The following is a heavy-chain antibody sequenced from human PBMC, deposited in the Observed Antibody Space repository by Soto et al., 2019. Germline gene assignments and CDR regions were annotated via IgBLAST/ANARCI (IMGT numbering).Heavy chain of an antibody. D-gene: IGHD3-3*01. CDR1: GGTFSSNT. J-gene: IGHJ6*03. V-gene: IGHV1-69*04. Sequence: GASVKVSCKASGGTFSSNTISWVRQAPGQGLEWMGRIIPILGIANYAQKFQGRVTITADKSTSTAYMELSSLRSEDTAVYYCARDLQRITIFGVVIAPQKHYYYYMDVWGKGTTVTVLL. CDR3: ARDLQRITIFGVVIAPQKHYYYYMDV. CDR2: IIPILGIA.